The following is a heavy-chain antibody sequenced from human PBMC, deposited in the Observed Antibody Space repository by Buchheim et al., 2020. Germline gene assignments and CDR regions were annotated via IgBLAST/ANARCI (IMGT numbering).Heavy chain of an antibody. Sequence: QVQLQESGPGLVKPSDTLSLTCAVSGYSISSGNWWGWIRQPPGKGLEWIGYVYYTGSTFYNPSLTSRVTMSVDTSKSHFSPKLSSVTAVDTAVYYCARSTSTAGTTFDFWGQGTL. J-gene: IGHJ4*02. CDR1: GYSISSGNW. V-gene: IGHV4-28*01. CDR2: VYYTGST. D-gene: IGHD6-13*01. CDR3: ARSTSTAGTTFDF.